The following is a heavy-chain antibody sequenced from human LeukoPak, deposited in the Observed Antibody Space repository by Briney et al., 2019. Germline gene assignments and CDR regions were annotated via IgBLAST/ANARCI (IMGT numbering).Heavy chain of an antibody. CDR1: GYTFTSYY. D-gene: IGHD2-21*01. CDR3: ARSDSPRYYYYYYMDV. Sequence: ASVKVSCKASGYTFTSYYMHWVRQAPGQGLQWMAWINSKTGGTNYAQNFQGRVTVSRETSISTAYLELSGLMSDDTAVYYCARSDSPRYYYYYYMDVWGKGTMVTVSS. CDR2: INSKTGGT. V-gene: IGHV1-2*02. J-gene: IGHJ6*03.